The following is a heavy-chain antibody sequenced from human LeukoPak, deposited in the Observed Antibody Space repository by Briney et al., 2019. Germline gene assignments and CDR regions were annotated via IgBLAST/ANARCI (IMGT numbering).Heavy chain of an antibody. J-gene: IGHJ3*02. D-gene: IGHD2-15*01. CDR1: GFTFSTYW. CDR2: ISSSGSTI. CDR3: ATRSYCSGDTCYSLRDALDI. V-gene: IGHV3-11*01. Sequence: GGSLRLSCAASGFTFSTYWMSWVRQAPGKGLEWVSYISSSGSTIYYADSVKGRFTISRDNAKNSLYLQMNSLRAEDTAVYYCATRSYCSGDTCYSLRDALDIWGQGTMVTVSS.